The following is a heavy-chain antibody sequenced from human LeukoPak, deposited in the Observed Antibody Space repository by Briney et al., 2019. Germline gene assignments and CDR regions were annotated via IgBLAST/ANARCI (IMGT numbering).Heavy chain of an antibody. J-gene: IGHJ4*02. CDR2: ISGSGGST. CDR3: AKRDYSNYDLDY. V-gene: IGHV3-23*01. Sequence: GGSLRLSCAASGFTFSSYAMSWVRQAPGKGLEWVSAISGSGGSTYYADSVKGRFTISRDNSKNTLYPQMNSLRAEDTAVYYCAKRDYSNYDLDYWGQGTLVTVSS. CDR1: GFTFSSYA. D-gene: IGHD4-11*01.